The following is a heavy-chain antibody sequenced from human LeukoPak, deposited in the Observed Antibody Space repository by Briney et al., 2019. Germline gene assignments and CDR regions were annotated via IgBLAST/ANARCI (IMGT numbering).Heavy chain of an antibody. Sequence: ASVKVSCKASGYTFTSYDINWVRQATGQGLEWMGWMNPNSGNTGYAQKFQGRVTMTRNTSISTAYMELSSLRSEDTAVYYCARVAVRYSYGVNWFDPWGQGTLVTVSS. D-gene: IGHD5-18*01. CDR3: ARVAVRYSYGVNWFDP. CDR1: GYTFTSYD. J-gene: IGHJ5*02. V-gene: IGHV1-8*01. CDR2: MNPNSGNT.